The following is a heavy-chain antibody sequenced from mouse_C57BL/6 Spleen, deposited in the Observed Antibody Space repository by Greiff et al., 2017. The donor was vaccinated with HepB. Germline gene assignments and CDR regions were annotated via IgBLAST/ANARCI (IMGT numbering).Heavy chain of an antibody. CDR2: IYPSDSET. Sequence: VQLQQPGAELVRPGSSVKLSCKASGYTFTSYWMDWVKQRPGQGLEWIGNIYPSDSETHYNQKFKDKATLTVDKSSSTAYMQLSSLTSEDSAVYYCARRFITTVVADYAMDYWGQGTSVTVSS. D-gene: IGHD1-1*01. CDR1: GYTFTSYW. CDR3: ARRFITTVVADYAMDY. J-gene: IGHJ4*01. V-gene: IGHV1-61*01.